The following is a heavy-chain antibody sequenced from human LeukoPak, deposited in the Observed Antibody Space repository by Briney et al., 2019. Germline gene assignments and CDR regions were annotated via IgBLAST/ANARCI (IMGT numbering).Heavy chain of an antibody. CDR2: ISYDGSNK. V-gene: IGHV3-30*04. J-gene: IGHJ4*02. CDR1: GFTFSSYA. Sequence: GRSLRLSCAASGFTFSSYAMHWVRQAPGKGLEWVAVISYDGSNKYYADSVKGRFTISRDNSKNTLYLQMNSLRAEDTAVYYCAKDLDRWGRYYYDSSGYWGQGTLVTVSS. D-gene: IGHD3-22*01. CDR3: AKDLDRWGRYYYDSSGY.